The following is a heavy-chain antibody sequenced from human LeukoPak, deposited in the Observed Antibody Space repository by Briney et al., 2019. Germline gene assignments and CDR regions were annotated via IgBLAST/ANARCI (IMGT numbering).Heavy chain of an antibody. CDR1: GYTFTSYA. J-gene: IGHJ4*02. V-gene: IGHV1-3*01. CDR2: INAGNGNT. Sequence: ASVKVSCKASGYTFTSYAMHWVRQAPGQRLEWMGWINAGNGNTKYSQKFQGRVTITRDTSASTAYMEPSSLRSEDTAVYYCARGYLQTPFDYWGQGTLVTVSS. D-gene: IGHD3-16*02. CDR3: ARGYLQTPFDY.